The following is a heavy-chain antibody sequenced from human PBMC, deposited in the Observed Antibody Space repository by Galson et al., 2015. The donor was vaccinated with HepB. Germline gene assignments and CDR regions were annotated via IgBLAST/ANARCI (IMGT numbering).Heavy chain of an antibody. D-gene: IGHD4-17*01. CDR2: ISYDGSNK. V-gene: IGHV3-30*18. J-gene: IGHJ4*02. CDR1: GFTFSSYG. CDR3: AKDLKAAPTVTTGGADY. Sequence: SLRLSCAASGFTFSSYGMHWVRQAPGKGLEWVAVISYDGSNKYYADSVKGRFTISRDNSKNTLYLQMNSLRAEDTAVYYCAKDLKAAPTVTTGGADYWGQGTLVTVSS.